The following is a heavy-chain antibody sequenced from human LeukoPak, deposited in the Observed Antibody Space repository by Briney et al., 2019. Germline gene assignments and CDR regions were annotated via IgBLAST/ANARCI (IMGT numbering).Heavy chain of an antibody. J-gene: IGHJ5*02. V-gene: IGHV4-39*07. CDR3: ARLPAYDPWFEP. Sequence: SETLSLTCTVSGGSISSSSYYWGWIRQPPGKGLEWIGSIYYSGSTYYNPSLKSRVTISVDTSKNQFSLKLSSVTAADTAVYYCARLPAYDPWFEPWGQGTLVTVSS. CDR1: GGSISSSSYY. CDR2: IYYSGST. D-gene: IGHD5-12*01.